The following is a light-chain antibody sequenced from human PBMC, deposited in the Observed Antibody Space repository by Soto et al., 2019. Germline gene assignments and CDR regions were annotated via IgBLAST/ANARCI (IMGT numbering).Light chain of an antibody. CDR3: GTWDLSLSAWV. J-gene: IGLJ2*01. Sequence: QSVLTQPPSVSAAPGQKVTISCSGSNSNIGSDYVSWYQQLPGTAPKLLIYDNNKRPSGIPDRFSGSKSGTSATLGITGVQTGDEADYYCGTWDLSLSAWVFGGGTKVTVL. CDR1: NSNIGSDY. CDR2: DNN. V-gene: IGLV1-51*01.